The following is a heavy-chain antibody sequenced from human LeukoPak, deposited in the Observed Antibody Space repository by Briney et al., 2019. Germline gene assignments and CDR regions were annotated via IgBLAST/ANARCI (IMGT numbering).Heavy chain of an antibody. CDR2: IGGSGSST. V-gene: IGHV3-23*01. CDR3: ATGSGT. J-gene: IGHJ5*02. Sequence: GSLRLSCAASGSTFNNYAMSWVRQAPGKGLEWVSAIGGSGSSTYYTDSVKGRFTISRDNSKNTLYLQMNSLRAEDTAVYYCATGSGTWGQGTRVTVSS. CDR1: GSTFNNYA.